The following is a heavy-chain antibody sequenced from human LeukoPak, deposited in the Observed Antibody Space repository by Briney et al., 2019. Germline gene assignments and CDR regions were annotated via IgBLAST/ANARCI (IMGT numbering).Heavy chain of an antibody. CDR2: IWYDGSNK. V-gene: IGHV3-33*01. CDR1: GFTFSSYG. D-gene: IGHD3-10*01. CDR3: ARELFTMVRVVFLGFDY. Sequence: PGGSLRLSCAASGFTFSSYGMHWVRQAPGKGLEWVAVIWYDGSNKYYADSVKGRFTISRDNSKNTLYLQMNSLRAEDTAVYYCARELFTMVRVVFLGFDYWGQGTLVTVSS. J-gene: IGHJ4*02.